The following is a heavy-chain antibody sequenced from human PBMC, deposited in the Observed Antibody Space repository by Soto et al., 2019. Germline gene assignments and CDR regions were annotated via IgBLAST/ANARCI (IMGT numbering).Heavy chain of an antibody. CDR3: ARVVYDSSGYWSHFDY. Sequence: RWSLRLSCSASEFTFSTYSMNWFRQAPGKGLEWVSSISSSSSYIYYADSVKGRFTISRDNAKNSLYLQMNSLRAEDTAVYYCARVVYDSSGYWSHFDYWGQGTLVTVSS. J-gene: IGHJ4*02. V-gene: IGHV3-21*01. CDR2: ISSSSSYI. D-gene: IGHD3-22*01. CDR1: EFTFSTYS.